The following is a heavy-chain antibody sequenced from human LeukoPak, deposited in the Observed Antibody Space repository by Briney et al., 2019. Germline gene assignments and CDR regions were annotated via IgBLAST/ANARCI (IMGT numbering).Heavy chain of an antibody. Sequence: GGSLRLPCAASGFTFNSYSMNWVRQAPGKGLEWVSSISSSGSYIYHADSVKGRFTISRDNAKNSLYLQMNSLRAEDTAVYYCARSRSSGWSEFDYWGQGTLVTVSS. CDR1: GFTFNSYS. CDR2: ISSSGSYI. J-gene: IGHJ4*02. V-gene: IGHV3-21*01. D-gene: IGHD6-19*01. CDR3: ARSRSSGWSEFDY.